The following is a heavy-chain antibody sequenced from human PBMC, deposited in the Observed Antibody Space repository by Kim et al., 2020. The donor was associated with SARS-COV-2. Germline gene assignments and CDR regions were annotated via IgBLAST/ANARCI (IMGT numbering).Heavy chain of an antibody. D-gene: IGHD3-22*01. CDR1: GYSFTSYW. V-gene: IGHV5-51*01. Sequence: GESLKISCKGSGYSFTSYWIGWVRQMPGKGLEWMGIIYPGDSDTRYSPSFQGQVTISADKSISTAYLQWSSLKASDTAMYYCARHVSAPPDYYDSSGLDLFSFLYWGQGTLVTVSS. CDR2: IYPGDSDT. J-gene: IGHJ4*02. CDR3: ARHVSAPPDYYDSSGLDLFSFLY.